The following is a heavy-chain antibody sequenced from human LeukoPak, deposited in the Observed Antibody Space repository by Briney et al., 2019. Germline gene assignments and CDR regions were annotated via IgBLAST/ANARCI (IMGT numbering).Heavy chain of an antibody. V-gene: IGHV1-69*01. CDR3: ARGNSRWSTPSSSYYYRMDV. Sequence: SVKVSCKASVGTFSSYAISWVRQAPGQGLEWMGGIIPVFNTINYAQRFQGRVTLTVDESTSTAYMELSSLRSEDTAVYYCARGNSRWSTPSSSYYYRMDVWGQGTTVAVSS. CDR1: VGTFSSYA. D-gene: IGHD4-23*01. CDR2: IIPVFNTI. J-gene: IGHJ6*02.